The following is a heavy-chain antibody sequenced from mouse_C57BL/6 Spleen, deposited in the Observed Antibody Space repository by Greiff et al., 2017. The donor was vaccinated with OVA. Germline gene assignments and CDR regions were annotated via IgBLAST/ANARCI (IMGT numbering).Heavy chain of an antibody. Sequence: EVKLVETGGGLVQPGGSRGLSCEGSGFTFSGFWMSWVRQTPGKTLEWIGDINSDGSAINYAPSIKDRFTIFRDNDKSTLYLQMSNVRSEDTATYFCMRYKGPTFGDYWGQGTTLTVSS. CDR2: INSDGSAI. D-gene: IGHD3-1*01. CDR1: GFTFSGFW. J-gene: IGHJ2*01. V-gene: IGHV11-2*01. CDR3: MRYKGPTFGDY.